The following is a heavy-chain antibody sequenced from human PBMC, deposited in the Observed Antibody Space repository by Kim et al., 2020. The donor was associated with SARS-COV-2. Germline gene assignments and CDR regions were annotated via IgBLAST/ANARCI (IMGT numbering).Heavy chain of an antibody. CDR3: AKASGNAWLDF. Sequence: STYYADSEKGRFTIYRDQAKNTDYLQMSSLGAEETAIYYCAKASGNAWLDFWGQGTLVTVSS. D-gene: IGHD1-1*01. J-gene: IGHJ4*02. CDR2: ST. V-gene: IGHV3-23*01.